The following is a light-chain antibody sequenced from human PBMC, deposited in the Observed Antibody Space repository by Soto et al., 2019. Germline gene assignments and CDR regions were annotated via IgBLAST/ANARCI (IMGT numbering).Light chain of an antibody. CDR1: QSITDG. CDR3: QYWDDYSWT. V-gene: IGKV1-5*03. J-gene: IGKJ1*01. CDR2: KAS. Sequence: DIQMTQSPSTLSASVGDRVTNTCRASQSITDGLAWYQQKPGKAPKFLIYKASNLEGGVPSRFSGSGSGTEFTLTISSVQPDDFATYYCQYWDDYSWTFGQGTKVEIK.